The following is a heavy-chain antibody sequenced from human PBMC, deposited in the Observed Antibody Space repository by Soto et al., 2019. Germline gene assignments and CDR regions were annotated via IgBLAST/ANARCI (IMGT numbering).Heavy chain of an antibody. CDR1: GFTFSSYW. V-gene: IGHV3-7*05. CDR3: AREGLVEPFRQRKDFSRWFDP. CDR2: IKQDGSEK. J-gene: IGHJ5*02. D-gene: IGHD2-8*02. Sequence: GGSLRLSCAASGFTFSSYWMSWVRQAPGKGLEWVANIKQDGSEKYYVDSVKGRFTISRDNAKNSLYLQMNSLRAEDTAVYYCAREGLVEPFRQRKDFSRWFDPWGQGTLVTVSS.